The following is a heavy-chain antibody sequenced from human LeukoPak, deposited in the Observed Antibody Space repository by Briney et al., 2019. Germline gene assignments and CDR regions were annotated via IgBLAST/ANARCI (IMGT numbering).Heavy chain of an antibody. J-gene: IGHJ5*02. Sequence: GASVKVSCKASGYTFTSYGISWVRQAPGQGLEWMGWISAYNGNTIYAQKLQGRVTMTTDTPTSTAYMELRSLRSDDTAVYYCARGGPARTREPFDPWGQGTLVTVSS. D-gene: IGHD1-14*01. CDR2: ISAYNGNT. CDR3: ARGGPARTREPFDP. V-gene: IGHV1-18*04. CDR1: GYTFTSYG.